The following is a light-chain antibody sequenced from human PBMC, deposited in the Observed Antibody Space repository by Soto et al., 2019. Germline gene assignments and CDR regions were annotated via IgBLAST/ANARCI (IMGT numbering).Light chain of an antibody. CDR3: QQYNGWPPVT. Sequence: EIVLTQSPGTLSLSPGESATLSCRARQSVSSSFAWYHQKPGQAPRLLIYGASTRATGIPARFSGRGSGTEFTLTISSLQSEDFAVYYCQQYNGWPPVTFGGGTKVEIK. V-gene: IGKV3-15*01. CDR2: GAS. CDR1: QSVSSS. J-gene: IGKJ4*01.